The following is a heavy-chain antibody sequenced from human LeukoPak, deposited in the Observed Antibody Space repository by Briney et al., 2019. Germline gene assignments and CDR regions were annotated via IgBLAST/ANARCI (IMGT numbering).Heavy chain of an antibody. V-gene: IGHV5-51*01. CDR2: IYPGDSDT. CDR1: GGSISSYY. D-gene: IGHD5-24*01. J-gene: IGHJ2*01. CDR3: ARLAEGGRWLQSYYWYFDL. Sequence: ETLSLTCTVSGGSISSYYWSWIRQPAGKGLEWMGIIYPGDSDTRYSPSFQGQVTISADKSISTAYLQWSSLKASDTAMYYCARLAEGGRWLQSYYWYFDLWGRGTLVTVSS.